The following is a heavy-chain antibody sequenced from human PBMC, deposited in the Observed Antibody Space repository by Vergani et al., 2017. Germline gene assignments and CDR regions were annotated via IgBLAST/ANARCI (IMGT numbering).Heavy chain of an antibody. CDR2: IIPILGIA. V-gene: IGHV1-69*02. J-gene: IGHJ4*02. CDR1: GGTFSSYT. CDR3: AGGEYCSGGSCYSDY. D-gene: IGHD2-15*01. Sequence: QVQLVQSGAEVKKPGSSVKVSCKASGGTFSSYTISWVRQAPGQGLEWMGRIIPILGIANYAQKFQGGVTMTADKSTSTAYMELSSLRSEDTAVYYCAGGEYCSGGSCYSDYWGQGILVTVSS.